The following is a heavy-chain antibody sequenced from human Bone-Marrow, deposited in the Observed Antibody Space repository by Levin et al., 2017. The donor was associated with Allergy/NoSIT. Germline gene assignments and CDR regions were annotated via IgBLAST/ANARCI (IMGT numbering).Heavy chain of an antibody. V-gene: IGHV1-18*01. D-gene: IGHD2-15*01. J-gene: IGHJ1*01. CDR2: IRGDNGNT. CDR1: GFTLTNYG. Sequence: GESLKISCKTSGFTLTNYGISWVRQAPGQGLEWMGWIRGDNGNTTYTPQFRDRVTMTRDTSTSTAYMELRSLKSDDTAVYYCARDDMIVVLVASHYLDWWGQGTLVTVSS. CDR3: ARDDMIVVLVASHYLDW.